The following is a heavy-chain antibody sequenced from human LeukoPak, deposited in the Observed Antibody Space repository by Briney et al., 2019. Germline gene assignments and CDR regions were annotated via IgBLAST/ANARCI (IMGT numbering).Heavy chain of an antibody. V-gene: IGHV3-21*01. D-gene: IGHD6-13*01. CDR1: GFTFSSYS. CDR3: ARAQFIAAAGD. CDR2: ISSSSRYI. J-gene: IGHJ4*02. Sequence: SGGSLRLSCAASGFTFSSYSMNWVRQAPGKGLEWVSSISSSSRYIYYADSVKGRFTISRDNAKNSLYLQMNSLRAEDTAVYYCARAQFIAAAGDWGQGTLVTVSS.